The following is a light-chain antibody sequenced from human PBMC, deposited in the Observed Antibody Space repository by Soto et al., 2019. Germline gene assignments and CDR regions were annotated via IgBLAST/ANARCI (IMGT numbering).Light chain of an antibody. V-gene: IGKV3-20*01. Sequence: EIVLTQSPGPLSLSPGERATLSCRASQSVTSYYLAWYQQKPGQAPRLLIYGASRRATDIPDRFSGSGSGTDFTLTISRLEPEDFAVYYCQQYGTSPRTLGQGTKVDIK. J-gene: IGKJ1*01. CDR1: QSVTSYY. CDR2: GAS. CDR3: QQYGTSPRT.